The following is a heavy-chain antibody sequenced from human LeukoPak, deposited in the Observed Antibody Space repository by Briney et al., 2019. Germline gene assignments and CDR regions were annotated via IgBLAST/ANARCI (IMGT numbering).Heavy chain of an antibody. CDR1: GFTFSSYS. CDR3: ARDPVFDRITNKNWFDL. CDR2: ISSSSSTI. D-gene: IGHD3-3*01. V-gene: IGHV3-48*01. J-gene: IGHJ5*02. Sequence: GGSLRLSCAASGFTFSSYSMNWVRLAPGKGLEWVSYISSSSSTIYYADSVKGRFTISRDNAKNSLYLQMNSLRAEDTAVYYCARDPVFDRITNKNWFDLWGQGTLVTVPS.